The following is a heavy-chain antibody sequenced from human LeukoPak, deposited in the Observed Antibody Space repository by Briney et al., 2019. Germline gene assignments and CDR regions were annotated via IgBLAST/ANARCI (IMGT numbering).Heavy chain of an antibody. J-gene: IGHJ5*02. CDR2: IKQDGSEK. Sequence: GGSLRLSCAASGFTFGSYAMSWVRQAPGKGLEWVANIKQDGSEKYYVDSVKGRFTISRDNAKNSLYLQMNSLRAEDTAVYYCARDGGGIAVAPNWFDPWGQGTLVTVSS. D-gene: IGHD6-19*01. V-gene: IGHV3-7*01. CDR3: ARDGGGIAVAPNWFDP. CDR1: GFTFGSYA.